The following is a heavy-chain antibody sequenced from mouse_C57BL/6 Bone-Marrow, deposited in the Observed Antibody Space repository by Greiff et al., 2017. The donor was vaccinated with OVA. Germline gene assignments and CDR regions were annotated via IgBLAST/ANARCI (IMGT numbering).Heavy chain of an antibody. Sequence: VQLQQSGPELVKPGASVKMSCKASGYTFTDYNMHWVKQSHGKSLEWIGYINPNNGGTSYNQKFKGKATLTVNKSSSTAYMELRSLTSEDSAVYYCASYGISSHYFDYWGQGTTLTVSS. CDR3: ASYGISSHYFDY. CDR2: INPNNGGT. J-gene: IGHJ2*01. CDR1: GYTFTDYN. D-gene: IGHD1-1*01. V-gene: IGHV1-22*01.